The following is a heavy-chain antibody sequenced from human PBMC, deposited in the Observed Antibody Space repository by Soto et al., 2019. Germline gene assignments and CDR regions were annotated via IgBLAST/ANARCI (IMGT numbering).Heavy chain of an antibody. CDR1: GYNFSDYA. CDR2: INPDNGNT. CDR3: AVVFYYYGSGSDS. V-gene: IGHV1-3*01. D-gene: IGHD3-10*01. Sequence: QVQLVQSGAEVKKPGASVKVACKASGYNFSDYALHWVCQAPGQGLEWMGWINPDNGNTKYSQKLQGRVTISSDTVATTAYMELRSLRSEDTAVYYCAVVFYYYGSGSDSWGQGTLVIVSS. J-gene: IGHJ5*02.